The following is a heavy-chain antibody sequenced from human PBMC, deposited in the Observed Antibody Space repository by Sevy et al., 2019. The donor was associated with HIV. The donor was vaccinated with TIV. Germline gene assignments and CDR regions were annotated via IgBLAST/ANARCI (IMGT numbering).Heavy chain of an antibody. CDR3: AKEGADLSVVVPAAREGYFDY. CDR2: ISSSSSYI. Sequence: GGSLRLSCAASGFTFSSYSMNWVRQAPGKGLEWVSSISSSSSYIYYADSVKGRFTISRDNAKNSLYLQMNSLRAEDTALYYCAKEGADLSVVVPAAREGYFDYWGRGTLVTVSS. J-gene: IGHJ4*02. V-gene: IGHV3-21*04. CDR1: GFTFSSYS. D-gene: IGHD2-2*01.